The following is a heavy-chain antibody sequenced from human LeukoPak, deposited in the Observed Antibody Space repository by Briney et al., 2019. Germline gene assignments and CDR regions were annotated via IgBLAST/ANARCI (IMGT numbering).Heavy chain of an antibody. Sequence: GGSLRLSCAASGITLSVYWMSWVRQAPGKGLEWVANIQQDGSEKYYRDSVQGRFTISRDNAKNSLYLQMNSLRAEDTAVYYCARSGSGYFDYWGQGSLVTVSS. CDR2: IQQDGSEK. J-gene: IGHJ4*02. CDR3: ARSGSGYFDY. V-gene: IGHV3-7*01. CDR1: GITLSVYW.